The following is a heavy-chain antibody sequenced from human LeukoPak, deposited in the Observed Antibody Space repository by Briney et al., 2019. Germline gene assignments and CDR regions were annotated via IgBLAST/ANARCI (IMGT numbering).Heavy chain of an antibody. CDR1: GGSISSGGYY. CDR2: IYHSGST. CDR3: ARDSSWGYFDY. Sequence: SETLSLTCTVSGGSISSGGYYWSWIRQSPGKGLEWIGYIYHSGSTYYNPSLKSRVTISVDRSKNQFSLKLSSVTAADTAVYYCARDSSWGYFDYWGQGTLVTVSS. V-gene: IGHV4-30-2*06. D-gene: IGHD6-13*01. J-gene: IGHJ4*02.